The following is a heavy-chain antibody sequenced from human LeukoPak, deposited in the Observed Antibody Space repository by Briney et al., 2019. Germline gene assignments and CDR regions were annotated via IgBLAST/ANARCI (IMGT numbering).Heavy chain of an antibody. V-gene: IGHV1-24*01. CDR3: ATVKMARYYYGMDV. D-gene: IGHD5-24*01. CDR1: GYTLTELS. CDR2: FDPEDGET. Sequence: GASVKVSCKVSGYTLTELSMHWVRQAPGKGLEWMGGFDPEDGETIYAQKFQGRVTMTEDTSTDTAYMELSSLRSEDTAVYYCATVKMARYYYGMDVWGQGTTVIVSS. J-gene: IGHJ6*02.